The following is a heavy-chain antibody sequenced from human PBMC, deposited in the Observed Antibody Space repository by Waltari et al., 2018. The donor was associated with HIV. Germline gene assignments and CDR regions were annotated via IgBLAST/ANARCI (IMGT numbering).Heavy chain of an antibody. J-gene: IGHJ6*02. CDR3: ATNGDYNYYGLDV. V-gene: IGHV3-73*01. CDR1: GFTLSDSA. D-gene: IGHD2-8*01. CDR2: IRANPNHFAT. Sequence: EMQLVESGGGLVQPGGSLILSCAASGFTLSDSAIHWVRQASGKGLGWVGRIRANPNHFATAYAASVEGRFTISRDDSKDTAYLQMHSLRTEYTAKYYCATNGDYNYYGLDVWGQGATVTVSS.